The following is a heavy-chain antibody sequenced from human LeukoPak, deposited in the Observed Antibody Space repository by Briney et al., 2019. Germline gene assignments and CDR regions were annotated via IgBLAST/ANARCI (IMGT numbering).Heavy chain of an antibody. D-gene: IGHD4-23*01. CDR1: GGSISSYY. Sequence: SETLSLTCTVSGGSISSYYWSWIRQPAGKGLEWIGRIYTSGSTNYNPSLKSRVTMSVDTSKNQFSLKLSSVTAADTAVYYCARVDIYGRNAPLDYWGQGTLVTVSP. CDR3: ARVDIYGRNAPLDY. J-gene: IGHJ4*02. CDR2: IYTSGST. V-gene: IGHV4-4*07.